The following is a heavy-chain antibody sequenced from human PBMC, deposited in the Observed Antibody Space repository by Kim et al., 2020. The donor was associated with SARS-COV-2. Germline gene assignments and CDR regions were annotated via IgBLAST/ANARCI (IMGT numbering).Heavy chain of an antibody. Sequence: GESLKISCKGSGYSFTSYWIGWVRQMPGKGLEWMGIIYPGDSDTRYSPSFQGQVTISADKSISTAYLQWSSLKASDTAMYYCARVGDSGYSYGYGFDYWGQGTLVTVSS. CDR3: ARVGDSGYSYGYGFDY. V-gene: IGHV5-51*01. J-gene: IGHJ4*02. CDR1: GYSFTSYW. D-gene: IGHD5-18*01. CDR2: IYPGDSDT.